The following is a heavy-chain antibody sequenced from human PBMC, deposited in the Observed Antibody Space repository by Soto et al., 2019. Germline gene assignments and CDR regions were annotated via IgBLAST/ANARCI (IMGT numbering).Heavy chain of an antibody. V-gene: IGHV3-43*01. D-gene: IGHD7-27*01. J-gene: IGHJ6*02. CDR2: ISWDGGST. CDR3: AKSGELGTLNYYYGMDV. CDR1: GFTFDDYT. Sequence: GGSLRLSCAASGFTFDDYTMHWVRQAPGKGLEWVSLISWDGGSTYYADSVKGRFTISRDNSKNSLYLQMNSLRTEDTALYYCAKSGELGTLNYYYGMDVWGQGTTVTVSS.